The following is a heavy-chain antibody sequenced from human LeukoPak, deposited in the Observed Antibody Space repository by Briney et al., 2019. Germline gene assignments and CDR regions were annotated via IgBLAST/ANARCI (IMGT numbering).Heavy chain of an antibody. Sequence: GGSLRLSYAASGFTFSSSAMHWVRQAPGKGLEWVAYIQFDGIKKFYSDSVKGRFTISRDNSKNTLFLQMSSLTTEDTAVYYCAQKSTGTFDIWGQGTMVTVSP. CDR1: GFTFSSSA. CDR2: IQFDGIKK. D-gene: IGHD6-13*01. CDR3: AQKSTGTFDI. J-gene: IGHJ3*02. V-gene: IGHV3-30*02.